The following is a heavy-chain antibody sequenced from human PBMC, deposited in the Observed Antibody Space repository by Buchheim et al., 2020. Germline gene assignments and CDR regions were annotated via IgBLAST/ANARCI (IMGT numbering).Heavy chain of an antibody. CDR1: GYTFTGYY. CDR2: INPASGDP. D-gene: IGHD2-15*01. Sequence: QVQLVQSGAEVKKPGASVKVSCKASGYTFTGYYLHWVRQAPGQGLEWMGWINPASGDPHYAQKFQGRVTMTRDTSINTAYMELTRLRSDDTAVFYCATGVNVVAVMGVWGQGTTVSVSS. J-gene: IGHJ6*02. CDR3: ATGVNVVAVMGV. V-gene: IGHV1-2*02.